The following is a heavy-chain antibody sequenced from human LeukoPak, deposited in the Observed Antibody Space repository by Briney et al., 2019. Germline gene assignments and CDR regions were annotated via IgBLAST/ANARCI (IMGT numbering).Heavy chain of an antibody. J-gene: IGHJ6*02. CDR2: IIPIFGTP. CDR1: GGTFSSYA. D-gene: IGHD2-15*01. V-gene: IGHV1-69*01. CDR3: ARDQGMVVAANYGMDV. Sequence: GASVKVSCKASGGTFSSYAISWVRQAPGQGLEWMGGIIPIFGTPNYAQKFQGRATITADESTSTAYMELSSLRSEDTAVYYCARDQGMVVAANYGMDVWGQGTTVTVSS.